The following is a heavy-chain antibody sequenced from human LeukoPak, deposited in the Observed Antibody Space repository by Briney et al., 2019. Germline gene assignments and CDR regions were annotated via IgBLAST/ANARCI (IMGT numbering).Heavy chain of an antibody. CDR3: ARDSHYYDSSGYYPIDAFDI. CDR2: INTNTGNP. D-gene: IGHD3-22*01. CDR1: GYTFTSYA. Sequence: ASVKVSCKASGYTFTSYAMNWVRQAPGQGLEWMGWINTNTGNPTYAQGFTGRFVFSLDTSVSTAYLQISSLKAEDTAVYYCARDSHYYDSSGYYPIDAFDIWGQGTMVTVSS. J-gene: IGHJ3*02. V-gene: IGHV7-4-1*02.